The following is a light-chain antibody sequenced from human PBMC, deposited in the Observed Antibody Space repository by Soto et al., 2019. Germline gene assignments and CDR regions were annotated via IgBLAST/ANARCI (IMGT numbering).Light chain of an antibody. V-gene: IGKV3-11*01. J-gene: IGKJ1*01. CDR2: DAS. CDR3: QQRSNWPPTWT. Sequence: EIVLTQSPATLSLSPGERATLSCRASQSVSSYLAWYQQKPGQAPRLLIYDASKRATGIPARFSGSGSGTDFTLTISSLEPEDFAVYYCQQRSNWPPTWTFGQGTKVVIK. CDR1: QSVSSY.